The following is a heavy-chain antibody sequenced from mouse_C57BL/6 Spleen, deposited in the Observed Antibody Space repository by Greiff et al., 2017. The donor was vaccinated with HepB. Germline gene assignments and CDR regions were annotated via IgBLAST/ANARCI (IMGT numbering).Heavy chain of an antibody. Sequence: EVQLKQPGAELVRPGASVKLSCTASGFNIKDDYMHWVKQRPEQGLEWIGWIDPENGDTEYASKFQGKATITADTSSNTAYLQLSSRTSEDTAVYYCTCYGGFAYWGQGTLVTVSA. J-gene: IGHJ3*01. CDR3: TCYGGFAY. D-gene: IGHD1-1*01. V-gene: IGHV14-4*01. CDR2: IDPENGDT. CDR1: GFNIKDDY.